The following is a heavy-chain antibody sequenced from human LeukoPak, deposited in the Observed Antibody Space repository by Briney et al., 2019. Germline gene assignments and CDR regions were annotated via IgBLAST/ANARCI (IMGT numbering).Heavy chain of an antibody. CDR1: GETFNNYE. CDR3: ARGVSAVRGVVRLEYYYYYMDV. V-gene: IGHV1-69*13. J-gene: IGHJ6*03. CDR2: IIPRIRRS. D-gene: IGHD3-10*01. Sequence: GASVKVSCKATGETFNNYEISWVRQAPGQGLEWMGGIIPRIRRSHYARNFQGRLTTGADESTNTVYMELSSLRFDDTAVYYCARGVSAVRGVVRLEYYYYYMDVWGKGTTVTISS.